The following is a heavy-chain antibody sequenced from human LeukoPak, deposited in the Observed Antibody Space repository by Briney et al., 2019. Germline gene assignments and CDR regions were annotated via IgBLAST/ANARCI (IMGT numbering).Heavy chain of an antibody. CDR2: INSSGGST. CDR3: ARVATILPQWSHAFDI. Sequence: ASVKVSCKASGYTFTNYYMHWVRQAPGQGLEWMGIINSSGGSTSYAQKFQGRVTMTRDTSTSTVYMELSSLRSEDTAVYYCARVATILPQWSHAFDIWGQGTMVTVSS. CDR1: GYTFTNYY. D-gene: IGHD5-12*01. J-gene: IGHJ3*02. V-gene: IGHV1-46*01.